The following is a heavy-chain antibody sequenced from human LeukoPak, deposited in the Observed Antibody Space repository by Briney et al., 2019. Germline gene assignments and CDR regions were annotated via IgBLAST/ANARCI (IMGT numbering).Heavy chain of an antibody. J-gene: IGHJ4*02. V-gene: IGHV4-31*03. CDR3: ARRPHYGDYTFDY. CDR1: GGSISSGGYY. Sequence: SETLSLTCTVSGGSISSGGYYWSWIRQHPGKGLEWIGYIYYSGSTYYNPSLKSRVTISVDTSKNQFSLKLSSVTAADTAVYYCARRPHYGDYTFDYWGQGTLVTVSS. CDR2: IYYSGST. D-gene: IGHD4-17*01.